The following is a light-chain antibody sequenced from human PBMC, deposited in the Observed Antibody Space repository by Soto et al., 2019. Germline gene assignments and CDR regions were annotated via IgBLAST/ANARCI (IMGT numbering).Light chain of an antibody. J-gene: IGLJ1*01. CDR2: EVS. CDR1: SSDVGGYNY. CDR3: TSYTSSGTFV. Sequence: ALPQPASVSGSPGQSITISCTGTSSDVGGYNYVSWYQQHPGKAPKLMIYEVSNRPSGVSDRFSGSKSGNTASLTISGLQAEDEADYYCTSYTSSGTFVFGTGTKLTVL. V-gene: IGLV2-14*01.